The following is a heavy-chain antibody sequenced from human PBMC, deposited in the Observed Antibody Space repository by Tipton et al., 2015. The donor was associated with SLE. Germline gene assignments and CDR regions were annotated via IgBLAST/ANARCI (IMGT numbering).Heavy chain of an antibody. CDR1: GGSISSHY. V-gene: IGHV4-59*04. Sequence: TLSLTCTVSGGSISSHYWSWIRQTPGKGLQWIGSIYYSGTTYYSPSFKSRITMSVDTSNNLFSLKLSSVTAADSAVYYCARVNWGEAVDIWGQGTVVTVSS. D-gene: IGHD7-27*01. CDR3: ARVNWGEAVDI. J-gene: IGHJ3*02. CDR2: IYYSGTT.